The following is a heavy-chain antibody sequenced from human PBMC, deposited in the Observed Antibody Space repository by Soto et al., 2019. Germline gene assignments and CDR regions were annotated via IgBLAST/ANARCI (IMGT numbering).Heavy chain of an antibody. CDR3: ARDSESYYDFWSGYFNTHNWFDP. D-gene: IGHD3-3*01. J-gene: IGHJ5*02. V-gene: IGHV3-33*01. Sequence: GGSLRLSCAASGFTFSSYGMHWVRQAPGKGLEWVAVIWYDGSNKYYADSVKGRFTISRDNSKNTLYLQMNSLRAEDTAVYYCARDSESYYDFWSGYFNTHNWFDPWGQGTLVTVSS. CDR2: IWYDGSNK. CDR1: GFTFSSYG.